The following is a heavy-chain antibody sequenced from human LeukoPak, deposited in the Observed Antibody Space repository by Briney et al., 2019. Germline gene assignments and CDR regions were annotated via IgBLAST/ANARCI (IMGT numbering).Heavy chain of an antibody. Sequence: PSETLSLTCTVSGGSISSYYWSWIRQPPGKGLELVGYIYYSGSTNYNPSLKSRVTTSVDTSKNQLSLKLSSVTAADTAVYYCARVIGYCSSTSCFGYFDYWGQGTLVTVSS. CDR2: IYYSGST. V-gene: IGHV4-59*08. J-gene: IGHJ4*02. CDR3: ARVIGYCSSTSCFGYFDY. D-gene: IGHD2-2*01. CDR1: GGSISSYY.